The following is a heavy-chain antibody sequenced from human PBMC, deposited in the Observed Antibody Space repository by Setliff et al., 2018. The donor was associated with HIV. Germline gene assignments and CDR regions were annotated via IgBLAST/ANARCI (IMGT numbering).Heavy chain of an antibody. D-gene: IGHD5-18*01. Sequence: KTSETLSLTCTVSGDSIRSYYWSWVRQPAGKGLEWIGRIYASGSTNYNPSLKSRVTISVDTSKNQFSLKLTSVTAADTAVYYCARQPIKGYTYGFIDYWGQGTLVTVSS. CDR3: ARQPIKGYTYGFIDY. CDR2: IYASGST. CDR1: GDSIRSYY. J-gene: IGHJ4*02. V-gene: IGHV4-4*07.